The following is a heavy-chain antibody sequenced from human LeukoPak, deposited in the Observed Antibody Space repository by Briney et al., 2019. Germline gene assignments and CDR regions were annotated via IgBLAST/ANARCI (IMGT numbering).Heavy chain of an antibody. J-gene: IGHJ4*02. CDR1: GFTFSSFS. CDR2: LSYDGNNK. Sequence: PGRSLRLSRAATGFTFSSFSMHWVRQAPGKGLEWVAVLSYDGNNKYYADSVKGRFTISRDNSKNTLYLQMNSLRAEDTAVYYCAISLDYYDSSGRSGYWGQGTLVTVSS. D-gene: IGHD3-22*01. CDR3: AISLDYYDSSGRSGY. V-gene: IGHV3-30*03.